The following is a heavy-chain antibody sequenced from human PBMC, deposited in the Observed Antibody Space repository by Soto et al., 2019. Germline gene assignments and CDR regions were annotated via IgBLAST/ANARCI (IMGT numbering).Heavy chain of an antibody. D-gene: IGHD6-25*01. V-gene: IGHV1-18*01. CDR1: GYTITNYV. Sequence: ASVKNSCKASGYTITNYVIHWVRQAPGQGLEWMGWISPLKGNTKYAQKVQGRVSVTTDTSTNTVYMELSGLRYDDTTLYYCARSGEHPFDFWGQGTLVTVSS. J-gene: IGHJ4*02. CDR3: ARSGEHPFDF. CDR2: ISPLKGNT.